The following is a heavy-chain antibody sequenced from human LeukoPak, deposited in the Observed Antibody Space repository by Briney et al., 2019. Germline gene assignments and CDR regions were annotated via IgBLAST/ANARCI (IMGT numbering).Heavy chain of an antibody. V-gene: IGHV3-21*04. J-gene: IGHJ4*02. CDR3: AKDFYGGTFLFDY. D-gene: IGHD4-23*01. CDR1: GFTFSSYS. CDR2: ISSSSSYI. Sequence: GGSLRLSCAASGFTFSSYSMNWIRQAPGKGLEWVSSISSSSSYIYYADSVKGRFTISRDNSKNTLYLQMNGLRAEDTAVYYCAKDFYGGTFLFDYWGQGTLVTVSS.